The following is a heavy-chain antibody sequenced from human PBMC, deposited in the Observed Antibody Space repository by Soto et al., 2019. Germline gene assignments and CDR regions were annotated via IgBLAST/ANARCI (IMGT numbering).Heavy chain of an antibody. D-gene: IGHD2-21*01. CDR3: AIGGYIDVVVPGRWFDP. J-gene: IGHJ5*02. Sequence: SVKVSCKASGGSFSNIALNWVRQAPGQGLEWMGGILPMFGTVKYAQKFQARVTITADVSTGAAYMELRSLISEDTAVYYCAIGGYIDVVVPGRWFDPWGQGTLVTVSS. CDR2: ILPMFGTV. CDR1: GGSFSNIA. V-gene: IGHV1-69*13.